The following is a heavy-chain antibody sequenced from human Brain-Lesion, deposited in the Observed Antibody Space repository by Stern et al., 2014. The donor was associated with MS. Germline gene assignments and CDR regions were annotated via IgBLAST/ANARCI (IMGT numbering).Heavy chain of an antibody. CDR3: AKDGPALVTNWFDP. J-gene: IGHJ5*02. CDR1: GGPFGTYP. D-gene: IGHD5-18*01. CDR2: IIPIFGSP. V-gene: IGHV1-69*06. Sequence: VQLVESGPEVKMPGSSVKVSCKASGGPFGTYPITWVRQSPGPGLEWIGRIIPIFGSPNYAQKFQGRVTITADRSTTTVYMKLSSLKSDDAAVYYCAKDGPALVTNWFDPWGRGTLVTVSS.